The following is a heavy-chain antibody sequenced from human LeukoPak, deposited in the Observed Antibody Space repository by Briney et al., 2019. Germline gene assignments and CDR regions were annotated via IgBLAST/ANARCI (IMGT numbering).Heavy chain of an antibody. CDR3: AKDKSKGELRGNEFDY. J-gene: IGHJ4*02. Sequence: PGGSLRLSCAASGFTFTSYAMSWVRQAPGKGLXXXXXXSGSGVSTYYADSVKGRFTISRDNSKNTLYLHMNSLRAEDTALYYCAKDKSKGELRGNEFDYWGQGTLVIVSS. CDR2: XSGSGVST. D-gene: IGHD1-7*01. V-gene: IGHV3-23*01. CDR1: GFTFTSYA.